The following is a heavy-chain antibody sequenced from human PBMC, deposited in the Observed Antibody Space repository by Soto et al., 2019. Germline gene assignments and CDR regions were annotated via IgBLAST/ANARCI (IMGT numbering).Heavy chain of an antibody. D-gene: IGHD2-2*03. CDR2: FYPGDSTS. J-gene: IGHJ3*02. V-gene: IGHV5-51*01. CDR1: GYTFTDYW. CDR3: ARIIGYCRNNDCSWTFDI. Sequence: GESLKISCKGSGYTFTDYWINWVRQMPGKGLEWMGTFYPGDSTSTYSPSFQGQVTISVDKSISTAYLHLSSLKASDTAMYYCARIIGYCRNNDCSWTFDIWGQGTTVTVSS.